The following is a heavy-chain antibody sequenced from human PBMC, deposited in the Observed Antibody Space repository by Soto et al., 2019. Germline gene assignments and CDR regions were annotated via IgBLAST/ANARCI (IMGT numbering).Heavy chain of an antibody. CDR2: IYWDDDK. J-gene: IGHJ4*02. V-gene: IGHV2-5*02. D-gene: IGHD6-19*01. Sequence: QITLKESGPTLVKPTQPLTLTCTFSGFSLSTSGVGVGWIRQPPGKALEWLALIYWDDDKRYSPSLKSRLTITKDTSKNQVVLTMTNMDPVDTATYYCAHHQLYSSGWNFDYWGQGTLVTVSS. CDR3: AHHQLYSSGWNFDY. CDR1: GFSLSTSGVG.